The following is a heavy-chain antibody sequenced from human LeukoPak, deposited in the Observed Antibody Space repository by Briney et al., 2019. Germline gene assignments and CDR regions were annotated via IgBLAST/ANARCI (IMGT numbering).Heavy chain of an antibody. CDR3: ARANFLYCSSSTCLFDY. D-gene: IGHD2-2*01. CDR2: INPNDGDT. V-gene: IGHV1-2*02. J-gene: IGHJ4*02. Sequence: GASVKVSCKASGYTFTDYYMHWVRQAPGQGFEWMGWINPNDGDTNYAQKFQGRVTMTRDTSISTAHMAVRRLRSDDTAVYYCARANFLYCSSSTCLFDYWGQGTLVTVSS. CDR1: GYTFTDYY.